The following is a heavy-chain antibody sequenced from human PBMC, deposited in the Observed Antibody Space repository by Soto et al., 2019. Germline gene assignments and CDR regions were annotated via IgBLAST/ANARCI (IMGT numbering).Heavy chain of an antibody. J-gene: IGHJ5*02. CDR1: GGTFTSFA. D-gene: IGHD3-16*01. CDR2: ITPIFGPA. V-gene: IGHV1-69*06. CDR3: PRDGGLSPRFPGDWFDP. Sequence: VSCKASGGTFTSFAISWVRQAPGRRLEWMGGITPIFGPANSAQKFQGSVTITAHNSARPADTQLRRLRSADTAENYSPRDGGLSPRFPGDWFDPWGQGTLVTVSS.